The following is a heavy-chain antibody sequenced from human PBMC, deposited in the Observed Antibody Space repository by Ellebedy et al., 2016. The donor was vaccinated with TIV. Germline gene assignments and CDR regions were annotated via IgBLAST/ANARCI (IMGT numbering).Heavy chain of an antibody. Sequence: AASVKVSCKASGGTFSSYAISWVRQAPGQGLEWMGRIIPILGIANYAQKFQGRVTITADKSTSTAYMELSSLRSEDTAVYYCARDVALELLVLDYWGQGSLVTV. D-gene: IGHD1-7*01. CDR2: IIPILGIA. J-gene: IGHJ4*02. V-gene: IGHV1-69*04. CDR3: ARDVALELLVLDY. CDR1: GGTFSSYA.